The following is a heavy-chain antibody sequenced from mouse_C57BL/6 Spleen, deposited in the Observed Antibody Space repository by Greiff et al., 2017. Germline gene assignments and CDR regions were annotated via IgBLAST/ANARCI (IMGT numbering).Heavy chain of an antibody. CDR2: FYPGDGDT. J-gene: IGHJ2*01. CDR1: GYVFSSSW. Sequence: QVQLQQSGPELVKPGASVKISCKVFGYVFSSSWMNWVKQRPGKGLEWIGRFYPGDGDTNYNGKFKGKATLTADKSSSTAYMQLSSLPSEDSAVYFCAREGVLGYWGQGTTLTVSS. CDR3: AREGVLGY. V-gene: IGHV1-82*01. D-gene: IGHD2-14*01.